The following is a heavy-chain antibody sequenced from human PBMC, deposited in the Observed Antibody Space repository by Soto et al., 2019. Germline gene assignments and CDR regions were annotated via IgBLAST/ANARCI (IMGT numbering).Heavy chain of an antibody. CDR3: AIQRAGAYGMDV. CDR1: GYTFSDYG. Sequence: QVQLVQSGGEVKKPGASVKVSCKASGYTFSDYGISWVRQAPGQRPEYMGWISTNNGNTKYAQNIQGRGTMTTDTSTSTGYMELRSLRPDDTAVYYCAIQRAGAYGMDVWGQGPTVTVSS. CDR2: ISTNNGNT. D-gene: IGHD3-10*01. V-gene: IGHV1-18*01. J-gene: IGHJ6*02.